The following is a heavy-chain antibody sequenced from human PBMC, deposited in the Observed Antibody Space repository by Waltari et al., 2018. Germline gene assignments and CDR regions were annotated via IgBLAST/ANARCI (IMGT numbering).Heavy chain of an antibody. CDR1: GGSFSTYA. V-gene: IGHV1-69*05. CDR3: ARGGLYGQQLLESAFEI. J-gene: IGHJ4*02. CDR2: IIPMFGTA. Sequence: QVQLVQSGAEVKKPGSSVKVSCKASGGSFSTYAITWVRQAPGQGLEWMGGIIPMFGTANYAQKFQERVSITTDGSMTTAYMELSSLTSEDTAVYYCARGGLYGQQLLESAFEIWGQGTLVTVSS. D-gene: IGHD6-13*01.